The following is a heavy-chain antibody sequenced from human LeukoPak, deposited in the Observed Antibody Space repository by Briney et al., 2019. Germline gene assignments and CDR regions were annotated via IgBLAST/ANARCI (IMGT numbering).Heavy chain of an antibody. V-gene: IGHV1-69*13. Sequence: SVKVSCKASGGTSSSYAISWVRQAPGQGLEWMGGIIPIFGTANYAQKFQGRVTITADESTSTAYMELSSLRSEDTAVYYCARVTDSGSFFDYWGQGTLVTVSS. CDR2: IIPIFGTA. D-gene: IGHD6-19*01. CDR1: GGTSSSYA. CDR3: ARVTDSGSFFDY. J-gene: IGHJ4*02.